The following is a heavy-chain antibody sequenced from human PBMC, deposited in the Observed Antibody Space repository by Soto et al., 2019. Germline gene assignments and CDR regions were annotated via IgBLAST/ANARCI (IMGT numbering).Heavy chain of an antibody. V-gene: IGHV3-30*03. J-gene: IGHJ4*02. Sequence: QVQLVESGGGVVQPGRSLRLSCAASGFTFTNYGMHWIRQAPGKGLDWVAAISYDGTNKYYADSVKGRFTISRDNSKNTLYLSMTSLTGEATEVYDFDGVLHTSEGYWGKGTLVT. CDR1: GFTFTNYG. CDR2: ISYDGTNK. D-gene: IGHD2-2*01. CDR3: DGVLHTSEGY.